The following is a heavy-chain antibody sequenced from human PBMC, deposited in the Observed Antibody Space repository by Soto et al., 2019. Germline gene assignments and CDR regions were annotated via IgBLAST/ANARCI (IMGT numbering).Heavy chain of an antibody. D-gene: IGHD3-22*01. CDR1: GGSIGSGGYS. CDR2: IYHSGNA. V-gene: IGHV4-30-2*03. Sequence: SETLSLTCAVSGGSIGSGGYSWSWIRQPPGKGLEWIGCIYHSGNAYYNPSLKSRVTIFVDTSKNQFSLKLTSVTAADTALYYCARDYFDSSDYTTNWFDPWGQGTLVTVSS. J-gene: IGHJ5*02. CDR3: ARDYFDSSDYTTNWFDP.